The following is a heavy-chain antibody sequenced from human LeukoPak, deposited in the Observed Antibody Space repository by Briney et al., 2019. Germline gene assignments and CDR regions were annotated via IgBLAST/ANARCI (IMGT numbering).Heavy chain of an antibody. V-gene: IGHV4-61*02. Sequence: SETLSLTCTVSGGSISSGSYYWSWIRQPAGKGLEWIGRIYTSGSTNYNPSLKSRVTISVDTSKNQFSLKLSSVTAADTAVYYCARTTHFWFDPWGQGTLVTVSS. J-gene: IGHJ5*02. D-gene: IGHD3-3*02. CDR3: ARTTHFWFDP. CDR2: IYTSGST. CDR1: GGSISSGSYY.